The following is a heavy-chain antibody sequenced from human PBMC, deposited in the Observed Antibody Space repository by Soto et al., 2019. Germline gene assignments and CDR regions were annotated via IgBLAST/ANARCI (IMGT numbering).Heavy chain of an antibody. CDR3: AKDITIFGVVIRYYYGMDV. D-gene: IGHD3-3*01. V-gene: IGHV3-30*18. J-gene: IGHJ6*02. CDR2: ISYDGSNK. Sequence: QVPLVESGGGVVQPGRSLRLSCAASGFTFSSYGMHWVRQAPGKGLEWVAVISYDGSNKYYADSVKGRFTISRDNSTNTLYLQMNSLRAEDTAVYYCAKDITIFGVVIRYYYGMDVWGQGTTVTVSS. CDR1: GFTFSSYG.